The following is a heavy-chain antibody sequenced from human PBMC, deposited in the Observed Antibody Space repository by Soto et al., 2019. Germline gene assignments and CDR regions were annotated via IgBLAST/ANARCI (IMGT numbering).Heavy chain of an antibody. D-gene: IGHD3-22*01. CDR2: ISAYNGNT. CDR3: ARPYCYDSSGYYIYGMDV. Sequence: QVQLVHSGAEVKKPGASVQVSCMSSGYTFTSYGISWVRQATGQGLEWMGGISAYNGNTNYAQKLQGRFTMTTDTSTSTAYMELRSLRSDDTAVYYCARPYCYDSSGYYIYGMDVWGQGPTVNVSS. V-gene: IGHV1-18*04. J-gene: IGHJ6*02. CDR1: GYTFTSYG.